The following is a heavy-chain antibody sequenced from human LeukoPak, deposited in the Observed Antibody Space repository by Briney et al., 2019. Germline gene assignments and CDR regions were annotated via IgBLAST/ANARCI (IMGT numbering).Heavy chain of an antibody. CDR1: GYTFTGYY. J-gene: IGHJ6*02. Sequence: ASEKVSCKASGYTFTGYYMHWVRQAPGQGLEWMGWINPNSGGTNYAQKFQGRVTMTRDTSISTAYMELSRLRSDDTAVYYCAFTYGSGSYYYYYYYGMDVWGQGTTVTVSS. CDR2: INPNSGGT. CDR3: AFTYGSGSYYYYYYYGMDV. D-gene: IGHD3-10*01. V-gene: IGHV1-2*02.